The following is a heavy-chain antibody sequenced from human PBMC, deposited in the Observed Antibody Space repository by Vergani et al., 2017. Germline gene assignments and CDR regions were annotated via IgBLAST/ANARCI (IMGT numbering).Heavy chain of an antibody. CDR2: INHSGST. CDR3: ARGGATVSGFGEHHYYYMDV. D-gene: IGHD3-10*01. V-gene: IGHV4-34*01. J-gene: IGHJ6*03. CDR1: GGSFSGYY. Sequence: QVQLQQWGAGLLKPSETLSLTCAVYGGSFSGYYWSWIRQPPGKGLEWIGEINHSGSTNYNPSLKSRVTISVDTSKNQFSLKLSSVTAADTAVYYCARGGATVSGFGEHHYYYMDVWGKGTTVTVSS.